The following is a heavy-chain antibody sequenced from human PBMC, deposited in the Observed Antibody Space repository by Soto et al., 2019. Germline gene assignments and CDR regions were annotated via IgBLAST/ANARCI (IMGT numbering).Heavy chain of an antibody. CDR2: ISYDGSNK. J-gene: IGHJ6*02. CDR1: GFTFSSYA. D-gene: IGHD1-20*01. V-gene: IGHV3-30-3*01. CDR3: ARVPVRGMTVEYYYYGMDV. Sequence: QVQLVESGGGVVQPGRSLRLSCAASGFTFSSYAMHWVRQAPGKGLEWVAVISYDGSNKYYADSVKGRFTISRDNSKNTLYLQMNSLRAEDTAVYYCARVPVRGMTVEYYYYGMDVWGQGTTVTVSS.